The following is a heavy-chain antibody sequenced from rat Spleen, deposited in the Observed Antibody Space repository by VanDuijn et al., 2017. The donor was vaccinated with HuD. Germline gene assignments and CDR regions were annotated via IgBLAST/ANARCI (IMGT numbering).Heavy chain of an antibody. V-gene: IGHV3-1*01. CDR1: DYSITSNY. Sequence: EVQLQESGPGLVKPSQSLSLTCSVTDYSITSNYWDWIRKFPGNKMEWIGHISYSGSTSYNPSLKSRISITSDTSKNQFFLQLKSVITEDTATYYCAGLHWFAYWGQGTLATVSS. CDR3: AGLHWFAY. J-gene: IGHJ3*01. CDR2: ISYSGST.